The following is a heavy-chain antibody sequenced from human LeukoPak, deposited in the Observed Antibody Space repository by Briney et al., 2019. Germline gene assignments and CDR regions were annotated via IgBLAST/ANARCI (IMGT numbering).Heavy chain of an antibody. CDR3: ASYTQQTFDY. CDR2: IYYSGST. J-gene: IGHJ4*02. CDR1: GGSISGYY. D-gene: IGHD6-13*01. Sequence: SETLSLTCTVSGGSISGYYWSWIRQPPGKGLEWIGYIYYSGSTNYNPSLKSRVTISVDTSKNQFSLKLSSVTAADTAVYYCASYTQQTFDYWGQGTLVTVSS. V-gene: IGHV4-59*12.